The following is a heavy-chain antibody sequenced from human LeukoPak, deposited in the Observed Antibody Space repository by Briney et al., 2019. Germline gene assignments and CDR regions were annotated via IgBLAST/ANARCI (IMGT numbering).Heavy chain of an antibody. CDR2: IIPIFGTA. V-gene: IGHV1-69*01. J-gene: IGHJ2*01. CDR3: ARVEGSGWYHESYWYLDL. CDR1: GGTFSSYA. Sequence: SVKVSCKASGGTFSSYAISWVRQAPGQGLEWMGGIIPIFGTANYAQKFQGRVTITADESTSTAYMELSSLRSEDTAVYYCARVEGSGWYHESYWYLDLWGRGTLVTVSS. D-gene: IGHD6-19*01.